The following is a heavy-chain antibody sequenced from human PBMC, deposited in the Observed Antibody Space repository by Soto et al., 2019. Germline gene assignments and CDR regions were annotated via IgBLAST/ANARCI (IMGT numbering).Heavy chain of an antibody. V-gene: IGHV4-34*01. CDR2: INHGGST. CDR3: ARGRGWEPQGD. J-gene: IGHJ4*02. Sequence: QVQLQQWGAGLLKPSETLSLTCAVYGGSFSGYYWSWIRQPPGKGLEWIGEINHGGSTNYNPSLKSRVTISVDTSKNQFSLKLSSVTAADTAVYYCARGRGWEPQGDWGQGTLVTVSS. CDR1: GGSFSGYY. D-gene: IGHD1-26*01.